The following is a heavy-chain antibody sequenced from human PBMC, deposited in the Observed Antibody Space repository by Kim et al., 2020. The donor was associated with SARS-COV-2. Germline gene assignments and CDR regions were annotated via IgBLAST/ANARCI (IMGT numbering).Heavy chain of an antibody. CDR2: IIPIFGIA. J-gene: IGHJ5*02. Sequence: SVKVSCKASGGTFSSYAISWVRQAPGQGLEWMGRIIPIFGIANYAQKFQGRVTITADKSTSTAYMELSSLRSEDTAVYYCARDVGSGYIYGLGPPITPENNNWFDPWGQGTLVTVSS. D-gene: IGHD5-18*01. V-gene: IGHV1-69*04. CDR1: GGTFSSYA. CDR3: ARDVGSGYIYGLGPPITPENNNWFDP.